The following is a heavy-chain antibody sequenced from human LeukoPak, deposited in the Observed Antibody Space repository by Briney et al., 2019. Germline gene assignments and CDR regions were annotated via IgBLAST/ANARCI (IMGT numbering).Heavy chain of an antibody. V-gene: IGHV4-39*01. CDR2: IYYSGST. D-gene: IGHD5-24*01. J-gene: IGHJ4*02. CDR1: GGSISSSSYY. Sequence: PSETLSLTCTVSGGSISSSSYYWGWIRQPPGKGLEWIGSIYYSGSTYYNPSLKSRVTISVDTSKNQFSLKLSSVTAADTAVYYCARHKMGRDGYNSDFDYWGQGTLVTVSS. CDR3: ARHKMGRDGYNSDFDY.